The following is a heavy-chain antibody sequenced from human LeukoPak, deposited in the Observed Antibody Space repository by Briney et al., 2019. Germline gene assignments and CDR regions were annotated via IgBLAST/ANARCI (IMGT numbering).Heavy chain of an antibody. CDR3: ARGAGLVGATTWIDY. CDR2: ISYDGRNK. J-gene: IGHJ4*02. D-gene: IGHD1-26*01. CDR1: GFTFSNYG. V-gene: IGHV3-30*03. Sequence: GGSLRLSCAASGFTFSNYGMHWVRQAPGRGLEWVAVISYDGRNKYYADSVKGRFTISRDNSKNTLYLQMNSLRAVDTAVYYCARGAGLVGATTWIDYWGQGTLVTVSS.